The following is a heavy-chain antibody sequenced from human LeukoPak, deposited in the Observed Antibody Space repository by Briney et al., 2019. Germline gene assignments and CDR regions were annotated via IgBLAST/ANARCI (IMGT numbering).Heavy chain of an antibody. J-gene: IGHJ6*02. V-gene: IGHV4-59*01. CDR3: ARDHFGGYSYGTNYYYYYGMDV. Sequence: SETLSLMCTVSGGFISSYYWRWIRQPPGKGLEWIGYIYYSGSNSYKPSLKSRVTISVDTSKNKYSLKLSSVTTADTAVYYCARDHFGGYSYGTNYYYYYGMDVWGQGTTVTVSS. D-gene: IGHD5-18*01. CDR2: IYYSGSN. CDR1: GGFISSYY.